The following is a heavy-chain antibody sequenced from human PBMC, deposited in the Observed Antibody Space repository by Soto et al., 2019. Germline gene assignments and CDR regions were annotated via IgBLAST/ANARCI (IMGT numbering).Heavy chain of an antibody. CDR2: IYYSGST. Sequence: SETLSLTCTVSGGSISSGDYYWSWIRQPPGKGLEWIGYIYYSGSTYYNPSLKSRVTISVDTSKNQFSLKLSSVTAADTAVYYCARGGGPGIRHSSGWSRSYYFDYWGQGTLVTVSS. CDR3: ARGGGPGIRHSSGWSRSYYFDY. CDR1: GGSISSGDYY. V-gene: IGHV4-30-4*01. D-gene: IGHD6-19*01. J-gene: IGHJ4*02.